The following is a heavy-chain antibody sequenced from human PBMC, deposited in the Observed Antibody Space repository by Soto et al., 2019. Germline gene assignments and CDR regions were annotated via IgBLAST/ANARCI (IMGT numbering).Heavy chain of an antibody. CDR1: GFTFSSYG. V-gene: IGHV3-48*02. Sequence: VQLMNSGGGLVQPGGSLRLSCAASGFTFSSYGINWVRQAPGKGLEWVSYISSGTPTTNYADSVKGRFTISRDNAKSSLYLQLNSLRDDDTAVYYCARGAAGRPDYWGQGTLVIVSS. CDR3: ARGAAGRPDY. D-gene: IGHD2-15*01. CDR2: ISSGTPTT. J-gene: IGHJ4*02.